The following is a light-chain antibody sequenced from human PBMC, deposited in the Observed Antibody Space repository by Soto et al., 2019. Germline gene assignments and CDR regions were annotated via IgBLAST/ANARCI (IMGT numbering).Light chain of an antibody. V-gene: IGKV3-15*01. CDR1: QSVSSN. CDR2: GAS. CDR3: QQYNNWPPWT. Sequence: EIVMTQSPATLSVSPGERATLSCRASQSVSSNFAWYQQKPGQAPRLLIYGASTRATGIPARFSGSGSGKEFPLTTSTLQSEDFAVCYCQQYNNWPPWTFGEGTKVEIK. J-gene: IGKJ1*01.